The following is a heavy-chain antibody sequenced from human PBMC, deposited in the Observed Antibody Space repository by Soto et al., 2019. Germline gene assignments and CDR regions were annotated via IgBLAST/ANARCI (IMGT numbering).Heavy chain of an antibody. CDR3: ARLRTGAVAYSLDF. CDR2: ISRDGTNK. Sequence: QVQVVESGGGVVLPGRSLRLSCAASGFTFSRYAIPWVRQAPGKGLQWVAVISRDGTNKYYVDSLKGRLTICTHNAWSTLYLQLNSLRHEAAPVYYCARLRTGAVAYSLDFWGQGTLVTVSS. CDR1: GFTFSRYA. D-gene: IGHD2-8*02. V-gene: IGHV3-30*04. J-gene: IGHJ4*02.